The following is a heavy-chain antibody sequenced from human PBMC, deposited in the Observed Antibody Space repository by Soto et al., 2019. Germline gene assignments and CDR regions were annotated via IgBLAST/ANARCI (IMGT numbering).Heavy chain of an antibody. V-gene: IGHV5-10-1*01. D-gene: IGHD3-22*01. J-gene: IGHJ4*02. CDR1: GYSFTSYW. Sequence: VESLKISCNGSGYSFTSYWISWVRQMPGKGLEWMGRIDPSDSYTNYSPSFQGHVTISADKSISTAYLQWSSLKASDTAMYYCARGAAYYDSSGFDYWGQGTLVTVSS. CDR2: IDPSDSYT. CDR3: ARGAAYYDSSGFDY.